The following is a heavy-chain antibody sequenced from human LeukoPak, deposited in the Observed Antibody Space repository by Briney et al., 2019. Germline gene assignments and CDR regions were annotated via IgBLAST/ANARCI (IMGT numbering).Heavy chain of an antibody. Sequence: SETLSLTCTVSGGSISSYYWSWIRQPPGKGLEWIGYIYYSGSTNYNPSLKSRVTISVDTSKNQFSLKLSSVTAADTAVYYCAREDCSNYGRFVLFDYWGQGTLVTVSS. J-gene: IGHJ4*02. D-gene: IGHD4-11*01. CDR1: GGSISSYY. CDR2: IYYSGST. CDR3: AREDCSNYGRFVLFDY. V-gene: IGHV4-59*01.